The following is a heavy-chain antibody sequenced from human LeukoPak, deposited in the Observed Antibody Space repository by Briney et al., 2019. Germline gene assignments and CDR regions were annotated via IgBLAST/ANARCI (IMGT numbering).Heavy chain of an antibody. CDR1: GGTFSSYA. Sequence: GASVKVSCKASGGTFSSYAISWVRQAPGQGLEWMGGIIPIFGTANYAQKFQGRVTITADESTSTAYMELSSLRSEDTAVYYCARLAGDFWSGYYSAFDYWGQGTLVTVSS. J-gene: IGHJ4*02. CDR2: IIPIFGTA. V-gene: IGHV1-69*13. CDR3: ARLAGDFWSGYYSAFDY. D-gene: IGHD3-3*01.